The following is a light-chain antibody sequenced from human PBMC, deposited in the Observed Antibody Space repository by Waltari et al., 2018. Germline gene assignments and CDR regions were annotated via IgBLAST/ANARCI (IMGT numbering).Light chain of an antibody. V-gene: IGLV3-19*01. CDR1: SLRSYY. Sequence: SSELTQAPAVSVAMGQTVRITFQGDSLRSYYASWYQQRPGQAPILVIYDKNNRPSGVPDRFSGSSSHNTGSLTITGAQAEDEASYYCHSRDASGVAGSFGGGTKLTVL. CDR3: HSRDASGVAGS. CDR2: DKN. J-gene: IGLJ2*01.